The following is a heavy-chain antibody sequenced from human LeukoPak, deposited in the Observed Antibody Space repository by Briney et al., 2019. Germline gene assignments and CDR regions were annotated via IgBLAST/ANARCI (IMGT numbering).Heavy chain of an antibody. V-gene: IGHV1-3*01. D-gene: IGHD3-10*01. J-gene: IGHJ5*02. Sequence: ASVKVSCKASGYTFTSYAMHWVRQAPGQRLEWMGWINAGNGNTKYSQKFQGRDTITRDTSASTAYMELSSLRSEDTAVYYCARALWFGELLTQDNWFDPWGQGTLVTVSS. CDR3: ARALWFGELLTQDNWFDP. CDR1: GYTFTSYA. CDR2: INAGNGNT.